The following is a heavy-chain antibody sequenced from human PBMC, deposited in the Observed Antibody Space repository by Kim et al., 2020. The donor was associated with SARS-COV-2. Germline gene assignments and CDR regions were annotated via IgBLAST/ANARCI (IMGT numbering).Heavy chain of an antibody. D-gene: IGHD3-10*01. V-gene: IGHV3-23*01. CDR2: ISGSGGST. Sequence: GGSLRLSCAASGFTFSSYAMSWVRQAPGKGLEWVSAISGSGGSTYYADSVKGRFTISRDNSKNTLYLQMNSLRAEDTAVYYCAKSRTMVRGVIITRDYYYYGMDVWGQGTTVTVSS. J-gene: IGHJ6*02. CDR1: GFTFSSYA. CDR3: AKSRTMVRGVIITRDYYYYGMDV.